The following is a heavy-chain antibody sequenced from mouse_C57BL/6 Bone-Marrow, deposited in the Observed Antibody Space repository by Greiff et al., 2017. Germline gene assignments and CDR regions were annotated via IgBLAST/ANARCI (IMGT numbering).Heavy chain of an antibody. V-gene: IGHV14-2*01. CDR1: GFNIKDYY. Sequence: HLLNSFAYLVKPGASVKLSCTASGFNIKDYYMHWVKQRTEQGLEWIGRIDPEDGETKYAPKFQGKATITADTSSNTAYLQLSSLTSEDTAVYYCASGGLRPWFAYWGQGTLVTVSA. J-gene: IGHJ3*01. D-gene: IGHD2-4*01. CDR2: IDPEDGET. CDR3: ASGGLRPWFAY.